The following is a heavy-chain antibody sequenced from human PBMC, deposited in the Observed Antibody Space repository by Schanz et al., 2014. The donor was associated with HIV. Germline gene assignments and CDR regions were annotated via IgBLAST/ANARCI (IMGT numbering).Heavy chain of an antibody. D-gene: IGHD3-22*01. CDR1: GFSFDTFG. J-gene: IGHJ6*02. CDR3: AKDRNYYESKYRGKGNYYYYYGMDV. CDR2: ISYDGRNK. Sequence: VQLVESGGGVVQPGRSLRLSCAGSGFSFDTFGIHWVRQAPGKGLEWLAVISYDGRNKKFANSVKGRFTISRDNSKNSLSLLIKSLRAEDAAVYYCAKDRNYYESKYRGKGNYYYYYGMDVWGQGTTVTVSS. V-gene: IGHV3-30*18.